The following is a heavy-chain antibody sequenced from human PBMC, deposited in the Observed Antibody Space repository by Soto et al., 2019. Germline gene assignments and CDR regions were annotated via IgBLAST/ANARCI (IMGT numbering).Heavy chain of an antibody. CDR3: ARGHYGMDV. Sequence: EVQLVESGGGLAQPGGSLRLSCAASGFTFSDHWMTWVRQAPGKGLEWVANIKPDGSEKYHVDSVKGRFTISRDNAENSVCLQMNSLRAEDTAVYYCARGHYGMDVWGQGTTVTVSS. CDR1: GFTFSDHW. V-gene: IGHV3-7*03. J-gene: IGHJ6*02. CDR2: IKPDGSEK.